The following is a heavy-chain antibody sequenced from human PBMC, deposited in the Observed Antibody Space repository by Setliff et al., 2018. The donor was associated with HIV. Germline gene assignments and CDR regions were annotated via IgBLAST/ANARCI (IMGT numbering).Heavy chain of an antibody. V-gene: IGHV5-51*01. Sequence: GESLKLSCKGSGYIFGLYWIAWVRQMPGKGLEWMGIIYPGDSEARYSPSFQGQVTISADKSISTAYLQWSRVKTSDSAVYFCVRPKPYGSGAVSFEIWGQGTMVTVSS. CDR2: IYPGDSEA. CDR1: GYIFGLYW. CDR3: VRPKPYGSGAVSFEI. J-gene: IGHJ3*02. D-gene: IGHD3-10*01.